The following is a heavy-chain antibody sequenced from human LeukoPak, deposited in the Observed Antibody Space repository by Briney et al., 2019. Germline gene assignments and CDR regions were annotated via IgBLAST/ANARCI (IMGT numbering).Heavy chain of an antibody. Sequence: SVKVSCKASGGTFSSYAISWVRQAPGQGLEWMGGIIPIFGTANHAQKFQGRVTITADESTSTAYMELSSLRSEDTAVYYCARVVYYDSSGYFPFGYWGQGTLVTVSS. CDR2: IIPIFGTA. CDR1: GGTFSSYA. CDR3: ARVVYYDSSGYFPFGY. V-gene: IGHV1-69*13. D-gene: IGHD3-22*01. J-gene: IGHJ4*02.